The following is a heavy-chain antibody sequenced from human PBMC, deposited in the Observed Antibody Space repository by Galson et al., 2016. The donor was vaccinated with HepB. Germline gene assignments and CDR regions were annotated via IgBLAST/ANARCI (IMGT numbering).Heavy chain of an antibody. D-gene: IGHD3-9*01. CDR3: AKGDYDVLRYSDH. V-gene: IGHV3-30*18. CDR1: GFTFNVYG. J-gene: IGHJ4*02. Sequence: SLRLSCAASGFTFNVYGMHWVRQAPGKGLEWVASISHDGSNSYHVDSVKGRFTIPRDNFKSTLYLEMNSMRGEDTAIYYCAKGDYDVLRYSDHWGQGTLVTVSS. CDR2: ISHDGSNS.